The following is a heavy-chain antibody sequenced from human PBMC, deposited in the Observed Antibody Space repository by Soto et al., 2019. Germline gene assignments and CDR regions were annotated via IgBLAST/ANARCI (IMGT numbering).Heavy chain of an antibody. Sequence: QLQLQESGSGLVKPSQTLSLTCAVSGGSISSGGYSWSWIRQPPGKGLEWIGYISHSGSTYYNPSRTSRATISVDRSKNQFSLKLSSVTAADTPVYYGARWFDPWGQGTLVTVAS. CDR2: ISHSGST. V-gene: IGHV4-30-2*01. J-gene: IGHJ5*02. CDR3: ARWFDP. CDR1: GGSISSGGYS.